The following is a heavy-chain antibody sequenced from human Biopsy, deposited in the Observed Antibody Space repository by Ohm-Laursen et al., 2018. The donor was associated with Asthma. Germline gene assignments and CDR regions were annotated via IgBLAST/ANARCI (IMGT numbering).Heavy chain of an antibody. D-gene: IGHD3-3*02. CDR1: GFTFGDYW. J-gene: IGHJ1*01. CDR2: IKHDGSEK. Sequence: SLRLSCAASGFTFGDYWMSWVRQVPGKGLEWVANIKHDGSEKNHVDSLKGRFTISRDNAKNSLYLQMNSLRAEDTAVYYCARTFHFWSPYHAEHCQLWGQGTLVTASS. CDR3: ARTFHFWSPYHAEHCQL. V-gene: IGHV3-7*01.